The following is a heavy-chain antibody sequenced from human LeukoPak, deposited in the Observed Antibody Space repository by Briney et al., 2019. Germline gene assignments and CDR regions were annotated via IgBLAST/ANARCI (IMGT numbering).Heavy chain of an antibody. CDR3: ATTTRTGTTAG. CDR1: GFTFSSYA. Sequence: PGGSLRLSCAASGFTFSSYAMHWVHQAPGKGLEWVAVISYDGSNKYYADSVKGRFTISRDNSKNTLYLQMNSLRAEDTAVYYCATTTRTGTTAGWGQGTLVTVSS. J-gene: IGHJ4*02. CDR2: ISYDGSNK. V-gene: IGHV3-30-3*01. D-gene: IGHD1-1*01.